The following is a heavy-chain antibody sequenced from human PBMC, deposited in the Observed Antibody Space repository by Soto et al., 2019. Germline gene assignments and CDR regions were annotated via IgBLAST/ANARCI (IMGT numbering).Heavy chain of an antibody. Sequence: PSETLSLTCTVSGGSISSGGYYWSWIRQPPGKGLEWIGYIYYSGSTNYNPSLKSRVTISVDTSKNQFSLKLSSVTAADTAVYYCAIIAVAGRWQIFDYWGQGTLVTVSS. CDR2: IYYSGST. CDR3: AIIAVAGRWQIFDY. CDR1: GGSISSGGYY. D-gene: IGHD6-19*01. V-gene: IGHV4-61*08. J-gene: IGHJ4*02.